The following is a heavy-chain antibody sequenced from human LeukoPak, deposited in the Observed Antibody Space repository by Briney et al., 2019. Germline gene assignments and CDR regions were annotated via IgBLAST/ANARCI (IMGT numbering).Heavy chain of an antibody. CDR1: GFTSSSYA. CDR2: ISYDGSNK. Sequence: GRSLRLPCAASGFTSSSYAMHWVRQAPGKGLEWVAVISYDGSNKYYADSVKGRFTISRDNSKNTLYLQMNSLRAEDTAVYYCAREIVGATIDAFDIWGQGTMVTVSS. J-gene: IGHJ3*02. V-gene: IGHV3-30*04. D-gene: IGHD1-26*01. CDR3: AREIVGATIDAFDI.